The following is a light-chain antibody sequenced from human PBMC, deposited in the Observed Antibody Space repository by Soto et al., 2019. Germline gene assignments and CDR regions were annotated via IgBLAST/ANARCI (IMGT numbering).Light chain of an antibody. CDR2: DAS. V-gene: IGKV1-33*01. Sequence: DIQMTQAPASLSGSVGDRVTITFQAMREIRNRVNWYQQKPGKPPQLLIYDASNVNTGVPSRFRASGSGTDFTFIISSLQPEDIATYYCQQYDNLPPITFGQGTRLEIK. CDR3: QQYDNLPPIT. CDR1: REIRNR. J-gene: IGKJ5*01.